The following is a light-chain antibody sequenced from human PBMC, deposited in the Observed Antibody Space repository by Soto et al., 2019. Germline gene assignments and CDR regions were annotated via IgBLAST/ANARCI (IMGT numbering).Light chain of an antibody. CDR3: QQYNSYLVT. J-gene: IGKJ4*01. CDR1: QSISSW. V-gene: IGKV1-5*01. Sequence: DIQMTQSPSTLSASVGDRVTITCRASQSISSWLAWYLQKLGKAPKLLIYDASRLETGVPSRFSGSGSGTEFTLTISSLQPDDFATYYCQQYNSYLVTFGGGTKVEIK. CDR2: DAS.